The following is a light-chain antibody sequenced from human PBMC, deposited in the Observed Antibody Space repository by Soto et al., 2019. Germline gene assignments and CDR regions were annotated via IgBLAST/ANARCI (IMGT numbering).Light chain of an antibody. V-gene: IGKV1-39*01. J-gene: IGKJ1*01. Sequence: DIQMTQSPSSLSASVGDRVTITCRASRTIGSYLNWYQHKPGKAPKLLIYAASSLQSGVPSRFSGSGSGTDFTLTISCLQPEDFATYYCQQCYTPPLTFGQGTKVEIK. CDR1: RTIGSY. CDR3: QQCYTPPLT. CDR2: AAS.